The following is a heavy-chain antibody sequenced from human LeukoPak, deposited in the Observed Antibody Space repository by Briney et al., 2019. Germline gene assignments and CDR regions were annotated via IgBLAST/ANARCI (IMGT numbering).Heavy chain of an antibody. CDR1: GYTFTSYW. Sequence: GASVKVSCKASGYTFTSYWISWVRQMPGKGLEWMGRIDPSDSYTNYSPSFQGHVTISADKSISTAYLQWSSLKASDTAMYYCARGGITMVRGVNPNWFDPWGQGTLVTVSS. V-gene: IGHV5-10-1*01. J-gene: IGHJ5*02. CDR3: ARGGITMVRGVNPNWFDP. D-gene: IGHD3-10*01. CDR2: IDPSDSYT.